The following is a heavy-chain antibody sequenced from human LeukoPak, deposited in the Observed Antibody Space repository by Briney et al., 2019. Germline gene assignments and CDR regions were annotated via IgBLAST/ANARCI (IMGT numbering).Heavy chain of an antibody. CDR1: GASVSGSNYY. V-gene: IGHV4-39*01. CDR2: IYSSGST. CDR3: AKSGGYGLINY. D-gene: IGHD1-26*01. Sequence: SETLSLTCAVSGASVSGSNYYWGWIRQPPGKGLEWIGNIYSSGSTYYNASLQSRVTISIDTSKNQFSLRLNSVTAADTAMYYCAKSGGYGLINYWGQGTRVTVSS. J-gene: IGHJ4*02.